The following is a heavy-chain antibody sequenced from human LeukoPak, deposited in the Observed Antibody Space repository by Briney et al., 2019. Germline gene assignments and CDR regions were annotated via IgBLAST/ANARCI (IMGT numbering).Heavy chain of an antibody. J-gene: IGHJ5*02. D-gene: IGHD2-2*01. Sequence: ASVKVSCKASGYTFTSYDINWVRQATGQGLEWMGWMNPNSGNTGYAQKFQGRVTITRNTSISTAYMELSSLRSEDTAVYYCARSSTINYNWFDPWGQGTLVTVSS. CDR2: MNPNSGNT. CDR1: GYTFTSYD. V-gene: IGHV1-8*03. CDR3: ARSSTINYNWFDP.